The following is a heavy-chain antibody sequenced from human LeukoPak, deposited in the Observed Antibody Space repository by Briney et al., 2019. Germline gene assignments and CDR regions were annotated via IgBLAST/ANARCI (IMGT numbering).Heavy chain of an antibody. CDR1: GYTFSSYG. CDR2: ISAYNGHT. J-gene: IGHJ5*02. Sequence: ASVKVPCKASGYTFSSYGFSWVRQAPGQGLEWMGWISAYNGHTNYAQKFQDRVTLTTDTSSNTAYMELRTLRYDDTAIYYCARDRGGHSNRRNLFDPWGQGTLVTVSS. D-gene: IGHD5-12*01. V-gene: IGHV1-18*01. CDR3: ARDRGGHSNRRNLFDP.